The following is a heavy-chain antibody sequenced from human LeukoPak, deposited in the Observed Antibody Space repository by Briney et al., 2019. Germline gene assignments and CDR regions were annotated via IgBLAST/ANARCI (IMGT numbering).Heavy chain of an antibody. J-gene: IGHJ4*02. CDR3: ARGAILGACNLMDY. V-gene: IGHV3-30*04. Sequence: GGSLRLSCAAPGFSFSNYAMHWVRQAPGKGLDWVAVILYDGSIQNTADSVRGRFIISRDNSKNTVFLQMSSLTTDDTAVYYCARGAILGACNLMDYWGQGTLVTVSS. CDR1: GFSFSNYA. D-gene: IGHD1-26*01. CDR2: ILYDGSIQ.